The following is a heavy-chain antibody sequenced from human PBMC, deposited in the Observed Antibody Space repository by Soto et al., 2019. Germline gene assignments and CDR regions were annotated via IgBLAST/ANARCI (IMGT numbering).Heavy chain of an antibody. CDR3: ARREIKAPIDY. CDR1: GYSISSSNW. CDR2: IYYSGTT. D-gene: IGHD1-26*01. Sequence: SETLSLTCAVSGYSISSSNWWGWIRQPPGKGLEWIGYIYYSGTTYYNPSLKSRVTMSVDTSKTQFSLKLTSVTAVDTAVYYCARREIKAPIDYRGQETLVTVSS. V-gene: IGHV4-28*01. J-gene: IGHJ4*02.